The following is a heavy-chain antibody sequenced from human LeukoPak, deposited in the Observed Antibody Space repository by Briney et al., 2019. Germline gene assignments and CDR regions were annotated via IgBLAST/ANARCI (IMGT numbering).Heavy chain of an antibody. CDR2: IYYSGST. Sequence: SETLSLTCTVSGCSISSGDYYWNWIRQPPGKGLEWIGYIYYSGSTYYNPSLKSRVTISVDTSKNQFSLKLSSVTAADTAVYYCARSQAHYDMLTGYIYYYYNMDVWGKGTTVTVSS. CDR3: ARSQAHYDMLTGYIYYYYNMDV. V-gene: IGHV4-30-4*01. J-gene: IGHJ6*04. D-gene: IGHD3-9*01. CDR1: GCSISSGDYY.